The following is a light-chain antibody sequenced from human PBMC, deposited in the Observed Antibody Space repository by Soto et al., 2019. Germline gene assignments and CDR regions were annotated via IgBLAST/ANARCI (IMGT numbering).Light chain of an antibody. CDR1: QSVLYSSNNKNY. J-gene: IGKJ2*01. CDR3: QQYYSTPYT. V-gene: IGKV4-1*01. Sequence: DIVMTQSPDSLAVSLGERATINCKSSQSVLYSSNNKNYLAWYKHKPGQTPKLLIYWASTRESGVPDRFSGSGSATDFPLTISSLQAEDVAVYYCQQYYSTPYTFGQGTKLEIK. CDR2: WAS.